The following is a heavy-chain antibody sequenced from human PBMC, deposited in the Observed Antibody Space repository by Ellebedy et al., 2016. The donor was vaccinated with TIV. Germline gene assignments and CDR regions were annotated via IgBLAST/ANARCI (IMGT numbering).Heavy chain of an antibody. J-gene: IGHJ4*02. CDR3: GKRNIQLWSQFDY. D-gene: IGHD5-18*01. CDR2: ISGSGGST. Sequence: GESLKISCAASGFTFSSYAMSWVRQAPGKGLEWVSAISGSGGSTYYADSVKGRVTISRDNSKNTLYLQMNSLRAEDTAVYYCGKRNIQLWSQFDYWGQGTLVTVSS. V-gene: IGHV3-23*01. CDR1: GFTFSSYA.